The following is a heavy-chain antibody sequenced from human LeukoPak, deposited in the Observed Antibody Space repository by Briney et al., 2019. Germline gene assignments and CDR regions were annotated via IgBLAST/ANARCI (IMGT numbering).Heavy chain of an antibody. V-gene: IGHV3-23*01. CDR3: AKGEQRLYPRWFDL. CDR2: ISGSGGST. CDR1: GCTFSSYA. D-gene: IGHD2-2*02. Sequence: GGSLRLSCAASGCTFSSYAMSWVRQPPGRGLEWVSAISGSGGSTYYADSVRGRFTISRNNSKNTLYLQMNRVRAEDTGVYYCAKGEQRLYPRWFDLWGQGTLVTVSS. J-gene: IGHJ5*02.